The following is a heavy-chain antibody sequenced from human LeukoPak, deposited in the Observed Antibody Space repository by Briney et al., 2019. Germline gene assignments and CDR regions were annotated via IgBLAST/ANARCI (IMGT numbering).Heavy chain of an antibody. CDR3: ARDTNYLYGLDV. Sequence: GGSLRLSCAAPGFTVSINYMSWVRQAPGKGLEWVSVIYGGGSTYYADSVRGRFTISRDNSKNTLYLQMNSLRAEDTAVYYCARDTNYLYGLDVWGQGTTVTVSS. CDR1: GFTVSINY. CDR2: IYGGGST. D-gene: IGHD4/OR15-4a*01. V-gene: IGHV3-53*01. J-gene: IGHJ6*02.